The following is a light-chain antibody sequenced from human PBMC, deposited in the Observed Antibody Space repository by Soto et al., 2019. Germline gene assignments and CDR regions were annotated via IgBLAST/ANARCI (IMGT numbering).Light chain of an antibody. J-gene: IGKJ5*01. CDR3: QQDGSSPIT. V-gene: IGKV3-11*01. CDR1: QSVSSY. CDR2: DAS. Sequence: EIVLTQSPATLSLSPGERATLSCRASQSVSSYLAWYQQKPGQAPRLLIYDASNRATGIPARFSGSGSGTDFTLTISSLEPEDFAVYYCQQDGSSPITFGQGTRLEI.